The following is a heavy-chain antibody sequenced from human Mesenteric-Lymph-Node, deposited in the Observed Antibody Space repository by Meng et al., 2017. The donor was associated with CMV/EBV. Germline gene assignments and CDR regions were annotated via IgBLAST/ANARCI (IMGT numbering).Heavy chain of an antibody. CDR1: GFSFSGYS. CDR3: ARGGSPDPPPSVVEEGDYYYGMDV. CDR2: ITSRSTYI. J-gene: IGHJ6*02. D-gene: IGHD2-2*01. Sequence: GGSLRLSCEASGFSFSGYSMNWVRQAPGKGLEWVSSITSRSTYIYNADSVKGRFTISRDNAKDSLYLQMNSLRAEDTAVYYCARGGSPDPPPSVVEEGDYYYGMDVWGQGTTVTVSS. V-gene: IGHV3-21*01.